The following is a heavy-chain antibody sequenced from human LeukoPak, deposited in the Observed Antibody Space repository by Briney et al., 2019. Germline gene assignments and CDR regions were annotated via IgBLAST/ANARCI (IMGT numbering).Heavy chain of an antibody. CDR3: ARDKYYYATGGAFDI. CDR2: IYSGGST. Sequence: GGSLRLSCAASGFTLSSNYMSWVRQAPGKGLEWVSVIYSGGSTYYADSVKGRFTISRDNSKNTLYLQMNSLRAEDTAVYYCARDKYYYATGGAFDIWGQGTMVTVSS. J-gene: IGHJ3*02. V-gene: IGHV3-53*01. D-gene: IGHD3-10*01. CDR1: GFTLSSNY.